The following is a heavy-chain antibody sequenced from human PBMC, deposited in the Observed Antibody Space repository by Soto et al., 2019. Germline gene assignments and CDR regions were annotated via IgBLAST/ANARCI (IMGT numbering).Heavy chain of an antibody. CDR1: GGSISSGGYY. CDR3: AREGYYDSSGYAAVEI. Sequence: QVQLQESGPGMVKPSQTLSLTCTVSGGSISSGGYYWSWIRQHPGKGLEWIGYIYYSGSTNYNPSLKSRVTMSVDTSRNQFSLKLSSVTAADTAVYYCAREGYYDSSGYAAVEIWGQGTLVTVSS. CDR2: IYYSGST. J-gene: IGHJ4*02. V-gene: IGHV4-31*03. D-gene: IGHD3-22*01.